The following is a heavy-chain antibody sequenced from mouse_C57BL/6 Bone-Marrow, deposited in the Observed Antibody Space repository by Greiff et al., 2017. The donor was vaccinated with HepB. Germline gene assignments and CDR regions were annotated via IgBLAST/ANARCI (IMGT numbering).Heavy chain of an antibody. J-gene: IGHJ2*01. Sequence: EVQVVESEGGLVQPGRSMKLSCTASGFTFSDYYMAWVRQVPEKGLEWVANINYDGSSTYYLDSLKSRFIISRDNAKNILYLQMSSLKSEDTATYYCARDGYYYGSSYDYWGQGTTLTVSS. CDR1: GFTFSDYY. V-gene: IGHV5-16*01. CDR2: INYDGSST. CDR3: ARDGYYYGSSYDY. D-gene: IGHD1-1*01.